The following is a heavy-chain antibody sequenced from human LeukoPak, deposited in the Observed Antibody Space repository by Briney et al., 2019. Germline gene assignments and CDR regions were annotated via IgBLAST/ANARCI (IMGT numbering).Heavy chain of an antibody. CDR1: GYTFTSYG. CDR2: ISAYNGNT. CDR3: ARDGPEYSPLYYYGMDV. J-gene: IGHJ6*02. Sequence: ASVKVSCKASGYTFTSYGISWVRQAPGQGLEWMGWISAYNGNTNYAQKFQGRVTITADKSTSTAYMELSSLRSEDTAVYYCARDGPEYSPLYYYGMDVWGQGTTVTVSS. V-gene: IGHV1-18*01. D-gene: IGHD5-18*01.